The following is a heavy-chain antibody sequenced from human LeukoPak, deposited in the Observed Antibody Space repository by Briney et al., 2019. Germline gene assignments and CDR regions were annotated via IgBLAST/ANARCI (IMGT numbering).Heavy chain of an antibody. Sequence: SETLSLTCAVYGGSFSGYYWSWIRQPPGKGLEWIEEINHSGSTNYNPSLKSRVTISVDTSKNQFSLKLSSVTAADTAVYYCARVPRRITIFGVVIAPYYFDYWGQGTLVTVSS. CDR3: ARVPRRITIFGVVIAPYYFDY. CDR2: INHSGST. D-gene: IGHD3-3*01. CDR1: GGSFSGYY. V-gene: IGHV4-34*01. J-gene: IGHJ4*02.